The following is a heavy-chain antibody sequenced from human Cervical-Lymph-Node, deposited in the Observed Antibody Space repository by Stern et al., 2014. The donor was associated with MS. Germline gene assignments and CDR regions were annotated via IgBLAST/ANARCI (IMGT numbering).Heavy chain of an antibody. D-gene: IGHD6-19*01. CDR1: GYTFTGYY. J-gene: IGHJ5*02. CDR3: ASLSGTTVTDQP. Sequence: VHLVESGAEVKKPGASVKVSCKASGYTFTGYYMHWVRQAPGQGLEWMGRINPNSGDTDYAQKFQGRVTMTRDTSISTAYMELNRLTSDDTAVYFCASLSGTTVTDQPWGQGTLVTVSS. CDR2: INPNSGDT. V-gene: IGHV1-2*06.